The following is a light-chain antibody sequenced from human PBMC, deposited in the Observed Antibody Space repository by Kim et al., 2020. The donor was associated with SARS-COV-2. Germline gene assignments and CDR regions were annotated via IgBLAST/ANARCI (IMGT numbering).Light chain of an antibody. J-gene: IGKJ2*01. V-gene: IGKV3-20*01. CDR3: QQYGSSHMYT. CDR1: QSISSSY. CDR2: GAS. Sequence: SPRKRATLSCKASQSISSSYLAWYQQKPGQAPRLLIYGASSRATGIPDRFSGSGSGTDFTLTISRLEPEDFAVYYCQQYGSSHMYTFGQGTKLEI.